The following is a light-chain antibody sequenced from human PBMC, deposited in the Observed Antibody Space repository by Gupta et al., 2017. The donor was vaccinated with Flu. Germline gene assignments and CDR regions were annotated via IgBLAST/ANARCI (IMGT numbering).Light chain of an antibody. CDR2: GSD. Sequence: QSVLTQPPSASGTTGQRVTISCSGSRLNIGINTVNWYQHLPRTAPKLLIYGSDQRPSGVPDRFSGSKSGNSASLAISGLQSEDEADYYCAAWDDSLNAYVFGTATKVTVL. V-gene: IGLV1-44*01. CDR3: AAWDDSLNAYV. J-gene: IGLJ1*01. CDR1: RLNIGINT.